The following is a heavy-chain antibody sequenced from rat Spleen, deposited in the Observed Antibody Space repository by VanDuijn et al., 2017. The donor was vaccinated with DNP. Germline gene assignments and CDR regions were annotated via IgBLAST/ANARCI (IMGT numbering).Heavy chain of an antibody. CDR2: ISTGGST. V-gene: IGHV5-27*01. Sequence: EVQLVESGGGLVQPGRSLKLSCAASGFTFSNYYMAWVRQAPTKGLEWVAAISTGGSTYYPDSVKGRFTISRDNAENTVYLQMNSLRSEDTATYYCAKDPRDFDYWGQGVMVTVSS. D-gene: IGHD4-3*01. J-gene: IGHJ2*01. CDR3: AKDPRDFDY. CDR1: GFTFSNYY.